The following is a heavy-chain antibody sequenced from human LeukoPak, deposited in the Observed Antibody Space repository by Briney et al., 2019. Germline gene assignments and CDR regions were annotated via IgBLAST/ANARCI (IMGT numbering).Heavy chain of an antibody. CDR3: AREGRGEDIVVVPAAMGY. Sequence: DSVTVSCKASGYTFTSYDINWVRQATGQGLEWMGWMNPNSGKTGYAQKFQGRVTMTRNTSIRTAYMELSSLRSADTAVYYCAREGRGEDIVVVPAAMGYWGQGTLVTVSS. CDR1: GYTFTSYD. J-gene: IGHJ4*02. CDR2: MNPNSGKT. D-gene: IGHD2-2*01. V-gene: IGHV1-8*01.